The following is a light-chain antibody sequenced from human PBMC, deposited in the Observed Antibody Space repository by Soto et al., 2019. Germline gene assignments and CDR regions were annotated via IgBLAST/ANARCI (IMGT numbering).Light chain of an antibody. CDR2: RNN. CDR3: STWDDSLPGIVV. Sequence: QSVLTQPPSASGTPGQTVTISCSGSNSNLGSNYVCWYQQLPGTAPKLLIYRNNHRPSGVPDRFSGSKSGTSASLAISGLRSEDEADYYCSTWDDSLPGIVVFGGGTKLTVL. CDR1: NSNLGSNY. J-gene: IGLJ2*01. V-gene: IGLV1-47*01.